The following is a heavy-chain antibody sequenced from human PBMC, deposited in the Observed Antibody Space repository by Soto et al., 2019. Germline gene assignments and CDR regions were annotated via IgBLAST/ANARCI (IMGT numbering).Heavy chain of an antibody. Sequence: SETLSLTCAVSGDSISNTHYWGWIRQPPGKGLEWIGSIYNSVSTHYNPSLKSRVTMSVDTSKNQFSLKLSSVTAADTAVYYCVRNGTSATPSWGAKDYNWFDPWGQGTQGTVSS. D-gene: IGHD3-16*01. J-gene: IGHJ5*02. CDR3: VRNGTSATPSWGAKDYNWFDP. V-gene: IGHV4-38-2*01. CDR2: IYNSVST. CDR1: GDSISNTHY.